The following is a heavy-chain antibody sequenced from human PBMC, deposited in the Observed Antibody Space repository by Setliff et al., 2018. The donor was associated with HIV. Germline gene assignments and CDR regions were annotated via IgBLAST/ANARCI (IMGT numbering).Heavy chain of an antibody. Sequence: SVKVSCKASGGTFSTYTISWVRQAPGQGLEWMGGIIPIFRTPKYAQKFQDRVTITADESTSTAYMELSSLRSEDTAMYYCASGSHGEGATDYWGLGTLVTVSS. D-gene: IGHD1-26*01. J-gene: IGHJ4*02. CDR2: IIPIFRTP. CDR1: GGTFSTYT. V-gene: IGHV1-69*13. CDR3: ASGSHGEGATDY.